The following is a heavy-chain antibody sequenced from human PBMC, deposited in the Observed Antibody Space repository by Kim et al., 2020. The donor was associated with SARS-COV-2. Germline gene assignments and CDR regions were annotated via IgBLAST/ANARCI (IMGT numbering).Heavy chain of an antibody. CDR1: GFSFSDVW. CDR3: TSRVVTTSDN. V-gene: IGHV3-15*01. CDR2: VKTKREGEAT. Sequence: GGSLRLSCAASGFSFSDVWMNWVRQAPGKGPEWLGRVKTKREGEATDYIASLKGRFTISRDDSRNTVYLQMDSLRSEVTAIYYCTSRVVTTSDNWGQGTMVTVSS. D-gene: IGHD3-22*01. J-gene: IGHJ4*02.